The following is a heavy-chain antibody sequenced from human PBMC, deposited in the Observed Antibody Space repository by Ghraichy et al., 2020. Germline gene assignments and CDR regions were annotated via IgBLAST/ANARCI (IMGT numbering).Heavy chain of an antibody. CDR2: IYYSGST. CDR3: ARSVDILTGWYFDY. D-gene: IGHD3-9*01. Sequence: SETLSLTCTVSGGSISSYYWSWIRQPPGKGLEWIGYIYYSGSTNYNPSLKSRVTISVDTSKNQFSLKLSSVTAADTAVYYCARSVDILTGWYFDYWGQGTLVTASS. J-gene: IGHJ4*02. CDR1: GGSISSYY. V-gene: IGHV4-59*01.